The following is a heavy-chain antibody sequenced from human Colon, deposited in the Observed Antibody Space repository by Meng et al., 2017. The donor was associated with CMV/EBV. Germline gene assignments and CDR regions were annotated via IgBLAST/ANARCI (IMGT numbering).Heavy chain of an antibody. CDR1: GGSISGHY. CDR3: GRAGARGVPIDV. Sequence: HRQQSGLVLVMPTSTSPLPCTVSGGSISGHYLTWIRRPAGEGLQWLGLIYSTGRIDANYSLRSRVTISVDPSKNQLSLRLTSVTAADTAVYYCGRAGARGVPIDVWGRGTLVTVSS. V-gene: IGHV4-4*07. CDR2: IYSTGRI. D-gene: IGHD3-10*01. J-gene: IGHJ1*01.